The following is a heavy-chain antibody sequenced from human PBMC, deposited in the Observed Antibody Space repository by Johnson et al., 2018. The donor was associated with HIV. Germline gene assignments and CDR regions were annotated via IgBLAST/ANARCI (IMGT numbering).Heavy chain of an antibody. CDR1: GFTFSSYA. V-gene: IGHV3-30*04. CDR3: AKDSGYYGSSGYGAFEI. CDR2: ISYDGSNK. J-gene: IGHJ3*02. Sequence: QVQLVESGGGVVQPGRSLRLSCAASGFTFSSYAMHWVRQAPGKGLEWVAVISYDGSNKYYADSVKGRFTISRDNSKNTLYLQMNSLRAEDTAVYYCAKDSGYYGSSGYGAFEIWGQGTMVTVSS. D-gene: IGHD3-22*01.